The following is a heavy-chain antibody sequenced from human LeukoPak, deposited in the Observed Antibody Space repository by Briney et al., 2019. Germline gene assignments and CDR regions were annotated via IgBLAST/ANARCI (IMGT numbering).Heavy chain of an antibody. D-gene: IGHD5-18*01. V-gene: IGHV4-59*01. CDR2: IYYSGST. Sequence: SETLSLTCTVSGGSISSYYWSWVRQPPGKGLEWIGYIYYSGSTNYNPSLKSRVTISVDTSKNQFSLKLSSVTAADTAVYYCARDVDTAMVLGAFDIWGQGTMVTVSS. CDR3: ARDVDTAMVLGAFDI. CDR1: GGSISSYY. J-gene: IGHJ3*02.